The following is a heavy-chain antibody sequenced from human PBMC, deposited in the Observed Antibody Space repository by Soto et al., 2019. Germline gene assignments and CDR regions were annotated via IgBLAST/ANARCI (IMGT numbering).Heavy chain of an antibody. D-gene: IGHD2-21*02. CDR1: GGTFSSYA. CDR2: IIPIFGTA. CDR3: AGAYCGGDCFSGFDP. Sequence: QVQLVQSGAEVKKPGSSVKVSCKASGGTFSSYAISWVRQAPGQGLEWMGGIIPIFGTASYAQKFQGRVTITADESTSTAYMELSSLRSEDTAVYYCAGAYCGGDCFSGFDPWGQGTLVTVSS. V-gene: IGHV1-69*01. J-gene: IGHJ5*02.